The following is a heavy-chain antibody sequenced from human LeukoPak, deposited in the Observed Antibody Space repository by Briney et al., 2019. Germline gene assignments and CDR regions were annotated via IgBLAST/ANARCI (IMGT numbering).Heavy chain of an antibody. CDR3: ARNGGSGTYYDGSFDY. CDR2: IYTSGST. Sequence: SETPSVTCTVSGGSISSYYWSWIRQSAGKGLEWIGRIYTSGSTDYNPSLKSRVTMSVDTSKNQFSLKLSSVTAADTAMYYCARNGGSGTYYDGSFDYWGQGTLVTVSS. D-gene: IGHD1-26*01. CDR1: GGSISSYY. V-gene: IGHV4-4*07. J-gene: IGHJ4*02.